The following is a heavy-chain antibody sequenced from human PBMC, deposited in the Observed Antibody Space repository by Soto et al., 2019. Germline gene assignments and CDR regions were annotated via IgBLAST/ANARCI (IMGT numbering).Heavy chain of an antibody. CDR3: AKVQTYYYDSSGLGGFWN. CDR2: ISGSGGST. Sequence: EVQLLESGGGLVQPGGSLRLSCAASGFTFSSYAMSWVRQAPGKGLEWVSAISGSGGSTYYADSVKGRFTISRDNSKNTLYLQMNSLRAEDTAVYYCAKVQTYYYDSSGLGGFWNWGQGTLVTVSS. D-gene: IGHD3-22*01. J-gene: IGHJ4*02. V-gene: IGHV3-23*01. CDR1: GFTFSSYA.